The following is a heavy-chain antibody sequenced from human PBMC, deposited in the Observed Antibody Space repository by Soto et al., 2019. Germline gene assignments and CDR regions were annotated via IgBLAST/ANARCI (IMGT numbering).Heavy chain of an antibody. J-gene: IGHJ4*02. CDR1: GGSISNYY. CDR3: ARRYGYSFDY. V-gene: IGHV4-59*08. CDR2: IYYSGST. Sequence: SETLSLTCTVSGGSISNYYWSWIRQPPGKGLEWIGYIYYSGSTNYNPSLKSRVTISVDTSKNQFSLKLSSVTAADTAVYYCARRYGYSFDYSGQGTLVTVSS. D-gene: IGHD1-1*01.